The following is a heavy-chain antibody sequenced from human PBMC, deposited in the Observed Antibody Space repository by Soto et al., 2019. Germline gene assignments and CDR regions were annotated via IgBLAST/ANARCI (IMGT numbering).Heavy chain of an antibody. CDR2: IYYSGST. V-gene: IGHV4-59*01. J-gene: IGHJ5*02. CDR3: ARGQGYSGYDPWWFDP. Sequence: PSETLSLTCTVSGGSISSYYWSWIRQPPGKGLEWIGYIYYSGSTNYNPSLKSRVTISVDTSKNQFSLKLSSVTAADTAVYYCARGQGYSGYDPWWFDPWGQGTLVTVSS. D-gene: IGHD5-12*01. CDR1: GGSISSYY.